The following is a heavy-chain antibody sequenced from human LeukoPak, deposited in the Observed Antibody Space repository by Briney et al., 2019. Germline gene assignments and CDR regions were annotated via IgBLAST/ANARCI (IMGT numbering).Heavy chain of an antibody. J-gene: IGHJ4*02. D-gene: IGHD1-26*01. CDR1: GYTFTGDY. V-gene: IGHV1-69*06. Sequence: SVKVSCKASGYTFTGDYMHWVRQAPGQGLEWMGGIIPIFGTANYAQKFQGRVTITADKSTSTAYMELSSLRSEDTAVYYCARRGKLGDYFDYWGQGTLVTVSS. CDR2: IIPIFGTA. CDR3: ARRGKLGDYFDY.